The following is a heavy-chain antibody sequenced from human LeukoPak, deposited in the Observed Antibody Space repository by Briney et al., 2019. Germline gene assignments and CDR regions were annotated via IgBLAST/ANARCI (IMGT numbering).Heavy chain of an antibody. CDR3: ARVLWGIVVVPAAMKIFDY. D-gene: IGHD2-2*01. V-gene: IGHV4-34*01. J-gene: IGHJ4*02. Sequence: SETLSLTCAVYGGSFSGYYWSWFRQPPGKGLEWIGEINHSGSTNYNPSLKSRVTISVDTSKNQFSLKLSSVTAADTAVYYCARVLWGIVVVPAAMKIFDYWGQGTLVTVSS. CDR2: INHSGST. CDR1: GGSFSGYY.